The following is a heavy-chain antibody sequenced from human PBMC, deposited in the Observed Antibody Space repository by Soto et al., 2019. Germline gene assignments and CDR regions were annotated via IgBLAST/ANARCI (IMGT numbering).Heavy chain of an antibody. V-gene: IGHV4-59*08. CDR3: ARLDDSTIKLVGLGWFDP. CDR1: GGSISSYY. D-gene: IGHD2-2*01. J-gene: IGHJ5*02. Sequence: QVQLQESGPGLVKPSETLSLTCTVSGGSISSYYWSWIRQPPGKGLEWIGYIYYSGSTNYNPSLKSRVTISVDTSKNQFSLKLSSVTAADTAVYYCARLDDSTIKLVGLGWFDPWGQGTLVTVSS. CDR2: IYYSGST.